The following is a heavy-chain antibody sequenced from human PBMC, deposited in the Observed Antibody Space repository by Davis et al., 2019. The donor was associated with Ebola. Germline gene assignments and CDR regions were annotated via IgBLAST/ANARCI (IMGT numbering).Heavy chain of an antibody. Sequence: GESLKISCAASGFTFSSYSMNWVRQAPGKGLEWVSSISSSSSYIYYADSVKGRFTISRDNAKNSLYLQMNSLRAEDTAVYYCARQGSYGDSPFDYWGQGTLVTVSS. CDR1: GFTFSSYS. CDR3: ARQGSYGDSPFDY. CDR2: ISSSSSYI. J-gene: IGHJ4*02. V-gene: IGHV3-21*01. D-gene: IGHD4-17*01.